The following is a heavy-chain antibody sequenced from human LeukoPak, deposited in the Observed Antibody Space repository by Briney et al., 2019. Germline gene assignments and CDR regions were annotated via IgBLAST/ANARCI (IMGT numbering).Heavy chain of an antibody. J-gene: IGHJ4*02. CDR1: GFTFSSYG. Sequence: GGSLRLSCAASGFTFSSYGMHWVRQAPGKGPEWVAVISYDGSNKYYADSVKGRFTISRDNSKNTLYLQMNSLRAEDTAVYYCARAVIAVAGLEDYWGQGTLVTVSS. D-gene: IGHD6-19*01. CDR3: ARAVIAVAGLEDY. CDR2: ISYDGSNK. V-gene: IGHV3-30*03.